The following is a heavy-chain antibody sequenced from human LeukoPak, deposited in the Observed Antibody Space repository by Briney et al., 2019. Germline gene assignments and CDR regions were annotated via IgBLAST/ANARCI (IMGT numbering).Heavy chain of an antibody. V-gene: IGHV4-59*08. J-gene: IGHJ4*02. CDR2: IYYSGST. CDR3: ARGYLPQPLPHSSGWTSPGVYYFDY. CDR1: GGSISSYY. D-gene: IGHD6-19*01. Sequence: SETLSLTCTVSGGSISSYYWSWIRQPPGKGLEWIGYIYYSGSTNYNPSLKSRVTISVDTSKNQFSLKLSSVTAADTAVYYCARGYLPQPLPHSSGWTSPGVYYFDYWGQGTLVTVSS.